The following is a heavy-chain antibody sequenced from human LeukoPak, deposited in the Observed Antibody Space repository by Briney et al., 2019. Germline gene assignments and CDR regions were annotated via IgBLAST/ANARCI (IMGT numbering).Heavy chain of an antibody. J-gene: IGHJ6*02. Sequence: GTSVKVSCKASGFTFTSSAVQWVRQARGQRLEWIGWIVVGSGNTNYAQKFQGRVTITADESTSTAYMELSSLRSEDTAVYYCARAIFGVVIRDYYYGMDVWGQGTTVTVSS. D-gene: IGHD3-3*01. CDR2: IVVGSGNT. CDR1: GFTFTSSA. CDR3: ARAIFGVVIRDYYYGMDV. V-gene: IGHV1-58*01.